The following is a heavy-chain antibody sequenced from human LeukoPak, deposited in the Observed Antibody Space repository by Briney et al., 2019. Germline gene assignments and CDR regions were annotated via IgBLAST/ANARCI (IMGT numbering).Heavy chain of an antibody. J-gene: IGHJ4*02. D-gene: IGHD3-3*02. CDR3: ARSGLATCHY. CDR1: GFSFRNFA. V-gene: IGHV3-23*01. Sequence: GGSPRVSPEAPGFSFRNFAISWVREGPGKGRGWVSSINNGDGDTFFADSVKGRFTISRDDSRSMVYLQMNSLSAEDTAVYYCARSGLATCHYWGQGTLVTVSS. CDR2: INNGDGDT.